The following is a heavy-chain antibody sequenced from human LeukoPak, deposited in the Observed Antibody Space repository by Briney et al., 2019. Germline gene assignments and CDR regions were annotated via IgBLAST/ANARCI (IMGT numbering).Heavy chain of an antibody. V-gene: IGHV3-74*01. CDR2: INSDGSST. Sequence: GRSLRLSCAASGFTFDDYTMHWVRQAPGKGLVWVSRINSDGSSTNYADSVKGRFTISRDNAKNTLYLQMNSLRAEDTAVYYCARPIYDTRNAMDVWGQGTAVTVSS. CDR1: GFTFDDYT. J-gene: IGHJ6*02. CDR3: ARPIYDTRNAMDV. D-gene: IGHD3-22*01.